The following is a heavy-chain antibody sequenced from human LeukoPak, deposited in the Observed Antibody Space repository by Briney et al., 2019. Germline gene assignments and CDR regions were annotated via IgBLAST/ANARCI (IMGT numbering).Heavy chain of an antibody. D-gene: IGHD4-17*01. V-gene: IGHV4-61*02. CDR3: AKMTTVTTRWYFDL. CDR2: FYTGGNT. CDR1: GGSISSGTYY. Sequence: SQTLSLTCTVSGGSISSGTYYWRWIRQPAGKGLEWIGRFYTGGNTNYNPSLKSRVTMSMDTSKNQFSLKLASVTAADTAVYYCAKMTTVTTRWYFDLWGRGTLVTVSS. J-gene: IGHJ2*01.